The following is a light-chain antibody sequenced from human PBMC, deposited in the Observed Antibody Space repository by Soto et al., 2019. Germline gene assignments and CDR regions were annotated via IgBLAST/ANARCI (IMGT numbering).Light chain of an antibody. CDR3: CSYVGRNTYV. V-gene: IGLV2-11*01. CDR2: DVS. CDR1: SSDVGGYNY. Sequence: QSALTQPRSASGSPGQSITISCTGTSSDVGGYNYVSWYQQHPSKAPKLIIFDVSKRPSGVPNRFSGSKSGNTASLTISWLRAEDEAEYYCCSYVGRNTYVFGTGTKVTVL. J-gene: IGLJ1*01.